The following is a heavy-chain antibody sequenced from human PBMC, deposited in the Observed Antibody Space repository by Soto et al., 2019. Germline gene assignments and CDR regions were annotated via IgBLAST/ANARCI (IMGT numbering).Heavy chain of an antibody. D-gene: IGHD2-15*01. Sequence: GGSMRLSCAASGFTFSSYAMSWVRQAPGKGLEWVSAISGSGGSTYYADSVKGRFTISRDNSKNTLYLQMNSLRAEDTAVYYCAKRGYCSGGSCYFDSLAPYFDYWGQGTLVTV. J-gene: IGHJ4*02. V-gene: IGHV3-23*01. CDR1: GFTFSSYA. CDR2: ISGSGGST. CDR3: AKRGYCSGGSCYFDSLAPYFDY.